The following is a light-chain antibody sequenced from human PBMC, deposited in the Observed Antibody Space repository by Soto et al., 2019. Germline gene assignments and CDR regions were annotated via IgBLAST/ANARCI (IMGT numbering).Light chain of an antibody. J-gene: IGKJ5*01. V-gene: IGKV3-20*01. CDR2: GSS. CDR3: QQYGGSPIT. Sequence: IMLTQSPDTLCLSPGERATLSCMASQSVSSSYLAWYQQKPGQAPRLLIYGSSSRATGIPDRFSGHGSGTDFTLTISRLEPEDFAVYYCQQYGGSPITFGQGTRLEIK. CDR1: QSVSSSY.